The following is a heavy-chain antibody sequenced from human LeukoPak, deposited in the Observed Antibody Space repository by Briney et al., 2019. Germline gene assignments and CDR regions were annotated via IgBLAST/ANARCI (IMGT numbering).Heavy chain of an antibody. CDR1: GGTFSSYA. V-gene: IGHV1-69*01. CDR2: IIPIFGTA. Sequence: SVKVSCKASGGTFSSYAISWVRQTPGQGLEWMGGIIPIFGTANYAQKFQGRVTITADESTSTAYMELSSLRSEDTAVYYCASYQQWLVKGTFDYWGQGTLVTVSS. D-gene: IGHD6-19*01. J-gene: IGHJ4*02. CDR3: ASYQQWLVKGTFDY.